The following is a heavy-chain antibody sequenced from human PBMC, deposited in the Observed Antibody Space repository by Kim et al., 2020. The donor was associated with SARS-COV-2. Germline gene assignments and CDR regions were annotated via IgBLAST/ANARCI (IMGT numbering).Heavy chain of an antibody. D-gene: IGHD6-19*01. Sequence: GGSLRLSCAASGFTFSNAWMSWVRQAPGKGLEWVGRIKSKTDGGTTDYAAPVKGRFTISRDDSKNTLYLQMNSLKTEDTAVYYCTTEIAVAGSELGFDYWGQGTLVTVSS. CDR2: IKSKTDGGTT. CDR1: GFTFSNAW. J-gene: IGHJ4*02. CDR3: TTEIAVAGSELGFDY. V-gene: IGHV3-15*01.